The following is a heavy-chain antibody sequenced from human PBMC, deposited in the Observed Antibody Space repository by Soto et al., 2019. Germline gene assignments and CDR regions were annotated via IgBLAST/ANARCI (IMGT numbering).Heavy chain of an antibody. J-gene: IGHJ6*02. Sequence: LKISCKGSGYSFTSYWIGWVRQMPGKGLEWMGIIYPGDSDTRYSPSFQGQVTISADKSISTAYLQWSSLKASDTAMYYCARSSIYDYVWGSYRYTPDYYYYGMDVWGQGTTVTVSS. CDR2: IYPGDSDT. V-gene: IGHV5-51*01. CDR1: GYSFTSYW. D-gene: IGHD3-16*02. CDR3: ARSSIYDYVWGSYRYTPDYYYYGMDV.